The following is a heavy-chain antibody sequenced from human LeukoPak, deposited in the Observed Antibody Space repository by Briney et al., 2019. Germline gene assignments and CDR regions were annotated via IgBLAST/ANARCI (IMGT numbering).Heavy chain of an antibody. CDR2: IYYSGST. V-gene: IGHV4-59*01. CDR1: GGSISSYY. Sequence: SETLSLTCTVSGGSISSYYWSWIRQPPGKGLEWIGYIYYSGSTNYNPSLKSRVTISVDTSKNQFSLKLSSVTAADTAVYYCARDNWNYGSSMDVWGQGTTVTISS. CDR3: ARDNWNYGSSMDV. D-gene: IGHD1-7*01. J-gene: IGHJ6*02.